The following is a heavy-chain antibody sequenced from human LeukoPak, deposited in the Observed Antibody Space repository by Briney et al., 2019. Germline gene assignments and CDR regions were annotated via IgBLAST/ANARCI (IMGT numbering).Heavy chain of an antibody. CDR3: ASSYMVRGVIWEDY. D-gene: IGHD3-10*01. J-gene: IGHJ4*02. CDR2: IYYSGST. Sequence: SETLSLTCTVSGGSISSSSYYWGWIRQPPGKGLEWIGSIYYSGSTYYNPSLKSRVTISVDTSKNQFSLKLSSVTAADTAVYYCASSYMVRGVIWEDYWGQGALVTVSS. CDR1: GGSISSSSYY. V-gene: IGHV4-39*01.